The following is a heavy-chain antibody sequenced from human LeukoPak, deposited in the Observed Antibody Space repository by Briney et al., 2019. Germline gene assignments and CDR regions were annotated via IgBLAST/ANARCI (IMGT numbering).Heavy chain of an antibody. CDR3: ARYDFWSAKKSGAFDI. CDR1: GGSISSYY. Sequence: PSETLSLTCTVSGGSISSYYWSWIRQPPGKGLEWIGYIYYSGSTNYNPSLKSRVTISVDTSKNQFSLKLSSVTAADTAVYYCARYDFWSAKKSGAFDIWGQGTMVTVSS. J-gene: IGHJ3*02. CDR2: IYYSGST. V-gene: IGHV4-59*01. D-gene: IGHD3-3*01.